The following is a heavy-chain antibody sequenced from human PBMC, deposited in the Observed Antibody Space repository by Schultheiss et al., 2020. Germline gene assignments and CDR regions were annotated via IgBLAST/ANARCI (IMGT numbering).Heavy chain of an antibody. Sequence: SETLSLTCTVSGGSISSGSYYWSWIRQPAGKGLEWIGRIYTSGSTNYNPSLKSRVTISVDTSKNQFSLKLSSVTAADTAVYYCARDWGGYSYYPTYFDSWGQGTLVAVSS. CDR3: ARDWGGYSYYPTYFDS. CDR2: IYTSGST. CDR1: GGSISSGSYY. J-gene: IGHJ4*02. D-gene: IGHD5-18*01. V-gene: IGHV4-61*02.